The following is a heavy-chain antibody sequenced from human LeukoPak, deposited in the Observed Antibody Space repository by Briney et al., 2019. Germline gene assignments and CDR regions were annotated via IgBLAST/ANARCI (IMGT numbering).Heavy chain of an antibody. CDR3: ARGRDWGSRSPLDY. CDR2: ISYDGSNK. J-gene: IGHJ4*02. V-gene: IGHV3-30-3*01. D-gene: IGHD7-27*01. CDR1: GFTFSFYW. Sequence: GGSLRLSCAASGFTFSFYWMSWVRQAPGKGLEWVAVISYDGSNKYYADSVKGRFTISRDNSKNTLYLQMNSLRAEDTAVYYCARGRDWGSRSPLDYWGQGTLVTVSS.